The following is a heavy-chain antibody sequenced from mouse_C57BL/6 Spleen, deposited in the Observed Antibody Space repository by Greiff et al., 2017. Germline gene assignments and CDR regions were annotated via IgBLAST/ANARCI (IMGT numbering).Heavy chain of an antibody. Sequence: EVQLQQSGPELVKPGASVKISCKASGYTFTDYYMNWVKQSHGKSLEWIGDINPNNGGTSYNQKFKGKATLTVDKSSSTAYMELRSLTSEDSAVYYCARFGNYEYAMDYWGQGTSGTVSS. CDR1: GYTFTDYY. CDR2: INPNNGGT. V-gene: IGHV1-26*01. CDR3: ARFGNYEYAMDY. J-gene: IGHJ4*01. D-gene: IGHD2-1*01.